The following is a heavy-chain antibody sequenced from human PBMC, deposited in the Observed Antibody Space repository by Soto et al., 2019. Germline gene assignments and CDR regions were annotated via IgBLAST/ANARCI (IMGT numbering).Heavy chain of an antibody. CDR1: GGSISSYY. D-gene: IGHD4-17*01. V-gene: IGHV4-59*01. CDR3: AREKKPYGDYDY. J-gene: IGHJ4*02. Sequence: QVQLQESGPGLVKPSETLSLTCTVSGGSISSYYWSWIRQPPGKGLEWIGYTYYSGSTNYNPSLKSRVTISVDTSKNQFSLKLSSVTAADTAVYYCAREKKPYGDYDYWGQGTLVTVSS. CDR2: TYYSGST.